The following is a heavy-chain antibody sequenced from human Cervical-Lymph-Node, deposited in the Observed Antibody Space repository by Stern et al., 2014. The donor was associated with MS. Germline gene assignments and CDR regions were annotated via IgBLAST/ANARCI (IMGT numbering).Heavy chain of an antibody. J-gene: IGHJ4*02. CDR3: ARDPHDYGDRFDY. CDR2: INTNTGNP. V-gene: IGHV7-4-1*02. CDR1: GYSFTHFA. D-gene: IGHD4-17*01. Sequence: QLVQSGSELKKPGASVKVSCKASGYSFTHFALNWVRHAPGQGLQWVGWINTNTGNPSYAQAFTGRFVFSLDTSVSTAYLQISSLKAEDTAVYYCARDPHDYGDRFDYWGQGTLVTVSS.